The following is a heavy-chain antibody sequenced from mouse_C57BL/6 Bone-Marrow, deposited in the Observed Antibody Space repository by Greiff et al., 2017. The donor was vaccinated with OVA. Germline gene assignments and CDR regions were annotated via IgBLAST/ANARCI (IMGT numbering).Heavy chain of an antibody. Sequence: VQLQQPGAELVKPGASVKMSCKASGYTFTSYWITWVKQRPGQGLEWIGDIYPGSGSTNYNEKFKSKATLTVDTSSSTAYMQLSSLTSEDSAVYYCAREGLIPTVVAPTDGGQGTTLTVSS. V-gene: IGHV1-55*01. D-gene: IGHD1-1*01. CDR3: AREGLIPTVVAPTD. CDR2: IYPGSGST. CDR1: GYTFTSYW. J-gene: IGHJ2*01.